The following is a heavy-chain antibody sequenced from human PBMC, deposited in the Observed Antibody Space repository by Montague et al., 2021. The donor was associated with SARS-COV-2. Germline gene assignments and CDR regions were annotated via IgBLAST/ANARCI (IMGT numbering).Heavy chain of an antibody. CDR2: INHSGST. D-gene: IGHD4-11*01. CDR3: ACGEITTRGLIYYYGMDV. CDR1: GGSFSGYY. V-gene: IGHV4-34*01. Sequence: SETLSLTCAVYGGSFSGYYWTWIRQSPRKGLEWIGEINHSGSTNYNPSLKSRVTISVDTSMNQFSLKLSSVTAADTAVYYCACGEITTRGLIYYYGMDVWGQGTTVTVSS. J-gene: IGHJ6*02.